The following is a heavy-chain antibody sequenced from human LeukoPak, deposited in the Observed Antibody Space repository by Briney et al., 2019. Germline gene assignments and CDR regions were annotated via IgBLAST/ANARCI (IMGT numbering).Heavy chain of an antibody. CDR1: GFTFSSYE. V-gene: IGHV3-48*03. J-gene: IGHJ3*02. CDR3: ARRFDI. CDR2: ISSSGSSI. Sequence: PGGSLRLSCAASGFTFSSYEMNWVRHVPGKGLEWVSKISSSGSSIDYADSVKGRFTISRDNAKNSLYLQMNSLRAEDTAVYYCARRFDIWGRGTMVTVSS.